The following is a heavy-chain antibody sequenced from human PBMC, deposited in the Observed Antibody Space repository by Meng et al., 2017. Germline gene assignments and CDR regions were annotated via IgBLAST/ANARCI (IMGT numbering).Heavy chain of an antibody. V-gene: IGHV1-2*06. J-gene: IGHJ4*02. CDR3: ARDEDISAAGKLFGDY. D-gene: IGHD6-25*01. CDR2: INPKSGDT. Sequence: QVQVVQSGAEVKEPGASVKVSCKPSGYNFPDYYLHWVRRAPGQGLEWMGRINPKSGDTHYAQKFQARVTMTGDTSISTAYMELSGLRSDDTAMYYCARDEDISAAGKLFGDYWGQGTLVTVSS. CDR1: GYNFPDYY.